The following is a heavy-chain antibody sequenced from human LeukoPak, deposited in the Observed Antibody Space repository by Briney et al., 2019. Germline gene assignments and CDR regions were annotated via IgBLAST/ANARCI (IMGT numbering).Heavy chain of an antibody. CDR2: INTNTGNP. J-gene: IGHJ4*02. CDR3: ARGLSHFYYDSSGYPL. D-gene: IGHD3-22*01. CDR1: GYTFTSYA. Sequence: ASVKVSCKASGYTFTSYAMNWVRQAPGQGLEWMGWINTNTGNPTYAQGFTGRFVFSLDTSVSTAYLQISSLKAEDTAVYYCARGLSHFYYDSSGYPLWGQGTLVTASS. V-gene: IGHV7-4-1*02.